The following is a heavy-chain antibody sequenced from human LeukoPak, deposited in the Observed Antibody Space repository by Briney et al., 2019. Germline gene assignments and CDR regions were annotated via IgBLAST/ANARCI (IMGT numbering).Heavy chain of an antibody. D-gene: IGHD3-22*01. CDR3: ARDPGFSSGAYYFDY. Sequence: PGGSLRLSCAASGFTFSNYSMNWVRQAPGKGLEWFSYITSTSSTTYYADSVKGRFTISRDNAKNSLYLQMNSLTAEDTAVYYCARDPGFSSGAYYFDYWGQGTLVTVSS. CDR1: GFTFSNYS. V-gene: IGHV3-48*04. J-gene: IGHJ4*02. CDR2: ITSTSSTT.